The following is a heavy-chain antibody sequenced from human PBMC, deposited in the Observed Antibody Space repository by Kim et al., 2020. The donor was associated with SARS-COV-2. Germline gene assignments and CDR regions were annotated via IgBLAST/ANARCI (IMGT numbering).Heavy chain of an antibody. CDR1: GGSISSYY. CDR3: ARDRVALTGYYGAYYYYGMDV. Sequence: SETLSLTCTVSGGSISSYYWSWIRQPPGKGLEWIGYIYYSGSTNYNPSLKSRVTISVDTSKNQFSLKLSSVTAADTAVYYCARDRVALTGYYGAYYYYGMDVWGQGTTVTVSS. J-gene: IGHJ6*02. D-gene: IGHD3-9*01. V-gene: IGHV4-59*13. CDR2: IYYSGST.